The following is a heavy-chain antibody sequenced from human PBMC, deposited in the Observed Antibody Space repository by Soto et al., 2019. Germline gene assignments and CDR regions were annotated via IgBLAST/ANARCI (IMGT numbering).Heavy chain of an antibody. CDR3: AREKVSGSSSWYDAFDI. CDR2: IKQDGSEK. J-gene: IGHJ3*02. Sequence: GGSLSHSWTSVGFPFRSYTMNWVRQTQEKGLEWVANIKQDGSEKYYVDSLKGRFTISRDNAKNSLYLQMNSLRAEDTAVYYCAREKVSGSSSWYDAFDIWGQGTMVTVS. V-gene: IGHV3-7*01. CDR1: GFPFRSYT. D-gene: IGHD6-13*01.